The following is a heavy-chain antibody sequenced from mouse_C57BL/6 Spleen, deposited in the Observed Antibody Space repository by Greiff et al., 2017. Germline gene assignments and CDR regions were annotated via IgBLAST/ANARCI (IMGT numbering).Heavy chain of an antibody. CDR1: GYTFTGYW. CDR3: AGWDG. D-gene: IGHD4-1*01. J-gene: IGHJ2*01. V-gene: IGHV1-9*01. CDR2: ILPGSGST. Sequence: QVQLQQSGAELMKPGASVKLSCKATGYTFTGYWIEWVKQTPGPGLEWIGEILPGSGSTNYHEKFKGKATFTADTSSNTAYMQLSSLTTEDSSIYFCAGWDGWGQGTTLTVSS.